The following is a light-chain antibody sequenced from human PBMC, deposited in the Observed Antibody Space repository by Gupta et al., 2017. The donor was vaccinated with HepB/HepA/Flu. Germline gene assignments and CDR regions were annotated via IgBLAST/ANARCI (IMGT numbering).Light chain of an antibody. Sequence: EIVLTQSPATLSLSPGERATLSCRASQSVSSNLAWYQQKPGQAPRLLIYEASNRATGIPATISGLEPEDFAVYFCQQRDNGPPDATFGQGTLLEI. J-gene: IGKJ5*01. CDR3: QQRDNGPPDAT. CDR1: QSVSSN. V-gene: IGKV3-11*01. CDR2: EAS.